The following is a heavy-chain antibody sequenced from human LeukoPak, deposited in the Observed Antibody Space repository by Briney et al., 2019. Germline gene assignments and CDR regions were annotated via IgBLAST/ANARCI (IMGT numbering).Heavy chain of an antibody. J-gene: IGHJ4*02. CDR1: GFTFSSYS. CDR2: ISSSSSTI. Sequence: GGSLRLSCAASGFTFSSYSMNWVRQAPGKGLEWVSYISSSSSTIYCADSVKGRFTISRDNAKNSLYLQMNSLRAEDTAVYYCARDLKKIDYWGQGTLVTVSS. CDR3: ARDLKKIDY. V-gene: IGHV3-48*01.